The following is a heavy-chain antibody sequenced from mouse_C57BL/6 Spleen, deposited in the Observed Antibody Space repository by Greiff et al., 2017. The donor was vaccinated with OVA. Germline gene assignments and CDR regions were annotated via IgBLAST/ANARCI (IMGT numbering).Heavy chain of an antibody. J-gene: IGHJ1*03. D-gene: IGHD4-1*01. Sequence: VQLQQPGAELVKPGASVKLSCKASGYTFTSYWMHWVKQRPGQGLEWIGMIHPNSGSTNYNEKFKSKATLTVDKSSSTAYMQLSSLTSEDSAVYYCARWELGRPDWYFDVWGTGTTVTVSS. V-gene: IGHV1-64*01. CDR2: IHPNSGST. CDR3: ARWELGRPDWYFDV. CDR1: GYTFTSYW.